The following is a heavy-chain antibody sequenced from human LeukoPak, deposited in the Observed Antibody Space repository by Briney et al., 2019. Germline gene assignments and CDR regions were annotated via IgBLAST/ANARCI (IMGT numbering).Heavy chain of an antibody. D-gene: IGHD2-2*01. CDR2: INPSGGST. CDR3: ARDETNCSSTSCYPSNWFDP. CDR1: GYTFTSYY. V-gene: IGHV1-46*01. J-gene: IGHJ5*02. Sequence: GASVKVSCKASGYTFTSYYMHWVRQAPGQGLEWMGIINPSGGSTNYAQKFQGRVTMTRDTSTSTVYMELSSLRSEDTAVYYCARDETNCSSTSCYPSNWFDPWGQGTLVTVSS.